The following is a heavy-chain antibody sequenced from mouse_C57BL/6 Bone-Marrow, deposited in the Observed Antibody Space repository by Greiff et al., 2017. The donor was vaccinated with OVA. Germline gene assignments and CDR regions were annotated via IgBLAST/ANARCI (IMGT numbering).Heavy chain of an antibody. CDR3: ARGVYYYGISPFDY. CDR1: GYSFTSDY. CDR2: ISYSGST. Sequence: EVMLVESGPGLAKPSPTLSLTCSVTGYSFTSDYWNWIRKFPGNKLEYMGYISYSGSTSYNPSLNSRISTTRDTSKNQYYLQWNSVSTEDTATYYCARGVYYYGISPFDYWGQGTTLTVSS. V-gene: IGHV3-8*01. J-gene: IGHJ2*01. D-gene: IGHD1-1*01.